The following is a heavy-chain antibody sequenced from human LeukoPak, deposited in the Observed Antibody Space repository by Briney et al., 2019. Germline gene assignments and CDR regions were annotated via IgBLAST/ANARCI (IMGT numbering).Heavy chain of an antibody. CDR1: GHSFPSYW. CDR2: IDPSDSYT. CDR3: ARSYSGYDYLDY. V-gene: IGHV5-10-1*01. D-gene: IGHD5-12*01. Sequence: GESLKISRKGSGHSFPSYWITWVRQMPGKGLEWMGRIDPSDSYTNYSPSFQGHVTISADKSISTAYLQWSSLKASDTAMYYCARSYSGYDYLDYWGQGTLVTVSS. J-gene: IGHJ4*02.